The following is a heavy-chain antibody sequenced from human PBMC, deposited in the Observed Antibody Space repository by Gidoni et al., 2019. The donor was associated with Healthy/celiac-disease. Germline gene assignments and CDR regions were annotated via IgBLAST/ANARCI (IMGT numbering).Heavy chain of an antibody. CDR1: GYTFPSYG. J-gene: IGHJ6*02. CDR2: ISAYNGNT. Sequence: QVQLVQSGAEVKKPGASVTVSCKASGYTFPSYGISWVRQAPGQGLEWMGWISAYNGNTNYAQKLQGRVTMTTDTSTSTAYMELRSLRSDDTAVYYCARVGLGYCSGGSCYYYGMDVWGQGTTVTVSS. V-gene: IGHV1-18*01. CDR3: ARVGLGYCSGGSCYYYGMDV. D-gene: IGHD2-15*01.